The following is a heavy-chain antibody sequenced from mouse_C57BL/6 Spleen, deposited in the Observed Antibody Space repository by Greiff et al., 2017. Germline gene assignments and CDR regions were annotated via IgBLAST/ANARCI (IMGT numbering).Heavy chain of an antibody. Sequence: EVKVVESGGDLVKPGGSLKLSCAASGFTFSSYGMSWVRQTPDKRLEWVATISSGGSYTYYPDSVKGRFTISRDHAKNTLYLQMSSLKSEDTAMYYCARHEEDGNYWYFDVWGTGTTVTVSS. CDR1: GFTFSSYG. V-gene: IGHV5-6*02. J-gene: IGHJ1*03. CDR2: ISSGGSYT. D-gene: IGHD2-1*01. CDR3: ARHEEDGNYWYFDV.